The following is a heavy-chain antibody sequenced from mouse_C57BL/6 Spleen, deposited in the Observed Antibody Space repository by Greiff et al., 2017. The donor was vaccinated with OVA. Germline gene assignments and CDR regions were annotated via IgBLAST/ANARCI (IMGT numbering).Heavy chain of an antibody. V-gene: IGHV1-55*01. D-gene: IGHD2-3*01. CDR3: ARLGDGYSAWFAY. CDR2: IYPGSGST. J-gene: IGHJ3*01. CDR1: GYTFTSYW. Sequence: QVQLQQPGAELVKPGASVKMSCKASGYTFTSYWITWVKQRPGHGLEWIGDIYPGSGSTNYNEKFKSKATLTVDTSSSTAYMQLSSLTSEDSAVYYCARLGDGYSAWFAYWGQGTLVTVSA.